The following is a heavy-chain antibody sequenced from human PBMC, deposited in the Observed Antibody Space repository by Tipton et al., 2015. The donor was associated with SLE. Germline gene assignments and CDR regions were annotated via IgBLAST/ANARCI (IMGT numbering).Heavy chain of an antibody. CDR3: ARSKDGAADY. CDR2: ILYAGGTT. Sequence: TLSLTCTVSGGSITSTTYLWGWIRQPPGKNLEWIGSILYAGGTTYYNPSLKSRVAIDIDASKNQFSVRLTSVTAADTAIYYCARSKDGAADYWGRGTLVTVSS. V-gene: IGHV4-39*01. D-gene: IGHD6-13*01. J-gene: IGHJ4*02. CDR1: GGSITSTTYL.